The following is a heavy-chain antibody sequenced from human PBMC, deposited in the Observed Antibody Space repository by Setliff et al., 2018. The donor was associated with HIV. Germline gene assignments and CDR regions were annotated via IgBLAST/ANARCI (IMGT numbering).Heavy chain of an antibody. D-gene: IGHD3-22*01. CDR2: FYTSGST. V-gene: IGHV4-4*07. Sequence: PSETLSLTCTVSGGSIITYYWSWIRQPAGKGLEWIGRFYTSGSTNYNPSLKSRVTMSVDTSKNQFSLKLCSVTAADTAVYYCARDRLTYYFDYWGQGILVTVSS. CDR1: GGSIITYY. CDR3: ARDRLTYYFDY. J-gene: IGHJ4*02.